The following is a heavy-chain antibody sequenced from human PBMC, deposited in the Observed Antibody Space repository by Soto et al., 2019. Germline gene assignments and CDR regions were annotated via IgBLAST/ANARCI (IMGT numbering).Heavy chain of an antibody. CDR1: GFIFSDYY. V-gene: IGHV3-11*01. CDR2: ISSSGSTT. Sequence: QVQLVESGGGLVKPGWSLRLSCAASGFIFSDYYMSWIRQAPGKGLEWVSYISSSGSTTYYGDSVRGRFTISRDNAKNSLYVQMNSLRAEDTAVYYCAREGPGEPLDYWGQGTLVTVSS. CDR3: AREGPGEPLDY. J-gene: IGHJ4*02. D-gene: IGHD1-26*01.